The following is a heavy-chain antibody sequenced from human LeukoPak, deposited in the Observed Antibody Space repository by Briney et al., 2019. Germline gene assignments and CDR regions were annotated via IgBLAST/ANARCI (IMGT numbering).Heavy chain of an antibody. D-gene: IGHD6-13*01. CDR1: GGTFSSYA. CDR2: IIPIFGTA. V-gene: IGHV1-69*13. Sequence: ASVKVSCKASGGTFSSYAIGWVRQAPGQGLEWMGGIIPIFGTANYAQKFQGRVTITADESTSTAYMELSSLRSEDTAVYYCARGSSSWYHYFDYWGQGTLVTVSS. CDR3: ARGSSSWYHYFDY. J-gene: IGHJ4*02.